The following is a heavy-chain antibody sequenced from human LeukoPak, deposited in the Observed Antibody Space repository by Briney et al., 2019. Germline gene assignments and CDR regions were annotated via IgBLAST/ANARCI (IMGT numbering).Heavy chain of an antibody. CDR1: GFTFSSYA. V-gene: IGHV3-23*01. CDR3: ASRQDLGWHYDN. J-gene: IGHJ4*02. CDR2: FSRGGSTT. D-gene: IGHD6-19*01. Sequence: GGSLRLSCAASGFTFSSYAMSWVRQAPGKGLEWVSGFSRGGSTTNYADSVKGRFTISRDISKNTLYLQMNSLRAEDTAVYYCASRQDLGWHYDNWGQGTLVTVSS.